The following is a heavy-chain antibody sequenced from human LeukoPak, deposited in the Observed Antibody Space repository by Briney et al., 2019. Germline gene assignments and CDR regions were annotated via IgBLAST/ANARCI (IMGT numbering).Heavy chain of an antibody. Sequence: ASVKVSCKASGYTFTGYYMHWVRQAPGQGLEWMGWINPNSGGTNYAQKFQGRVTMTRDTSISTAYMELSRLRSDDTAVYYFARDSGRFGEVGSFDYWGQGTLVTVSS. CDR1: GYTFTGYY. V-gene: IGHV1-2*02. CDR3: ARDSGRFGEVGSFDY. J-gene: IGHJ4*02. CDR2: INPNSGGT. D-gene: IGHD3-10*01.